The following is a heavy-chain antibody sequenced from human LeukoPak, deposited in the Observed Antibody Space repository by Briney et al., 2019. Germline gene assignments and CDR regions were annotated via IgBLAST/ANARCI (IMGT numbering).Heavy chain of an antibody. CDR2: IYPGDSDT. CDR3: ARCQGDTAMVSVPAFDY. V-gene: IGHV5-51*01. CDR1: GYSFTSYW. Sequence: GESLKISCKGSGYSFTSYWIGWVRQMPGKCLEWMGIIYPGDSDTRYSPSFQGQVTISADKSISTAYLQWSSLKASDTAMYYCARCQGDTAMVSVPAFDYWGQRTLVTVSS. D-gene: IGHD5-18*01. J-gene: IGHJ4*02.